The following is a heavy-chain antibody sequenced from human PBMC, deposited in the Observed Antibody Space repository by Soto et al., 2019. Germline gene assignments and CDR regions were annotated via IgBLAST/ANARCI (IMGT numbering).Heavy chain of an antibody. V-gene: IGHV1-18*01. Sequence: QVQLVQSGPEVKKPGSSVKVSCKASGGTFSSYGISWVRQAPAQGLEWMGGISPYSGETSYAEKFQGRFTMTTDTSTSTAYMELRSLTSDDTAVYYCARVWGSYRAPSGGAGFDPWGQGTLVTVSS. J-gene: IGHJ5*02. CDR2: ISPYSGET. CDR3: ARVWGSYRAPSGGAGFDP. CDR1: GGTFSSYG. D-gene: IGHD3-16*02.